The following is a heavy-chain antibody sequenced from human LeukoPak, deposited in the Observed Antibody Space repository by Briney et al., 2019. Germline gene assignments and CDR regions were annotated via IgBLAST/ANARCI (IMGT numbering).Heavy chain of an antibody. Sequence: SETQTLTCTVSGGSINTYYWSWIRQPAGKGLEWIGRIYSSGSTNYNPSLRSRVTMSVDTSKNQSSLKLNSVTAADTAVYYCARDKSSSPYNWCDPWGQGTLVTVSS. D-gene: IGHD6-13*01. CDR1: GGSINTYY. V-gene: IGHV4-4*07. CDR3: ARDKSSSPYNWCDP. CDR2: IYSSGST. J-gene: IGHJ5*02.